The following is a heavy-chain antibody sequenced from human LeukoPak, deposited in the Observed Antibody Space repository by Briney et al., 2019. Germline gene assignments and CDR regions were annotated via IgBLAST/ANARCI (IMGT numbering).Heavy chain of an antibody. V-gene: IGHV3-9*01. CDR3: ARERTEYYDILTGYYRSPHYFDY. CDR1: GFTFDDYA. J-gene: IGHJ4*02. CDR2: ISWNSGSI. Sequence: GRSLRLSCAASGFTFDDYAMHWVRQAPGKGLEWVSGISWNSGSIGYADSVKGRFTISRDNAKNSLYLQMNSLRAEDTAVYYCARERTEYYDILTGYYRSPHYFDYWGQGTLVTVSS. D-gene: IGHD3-9*01.